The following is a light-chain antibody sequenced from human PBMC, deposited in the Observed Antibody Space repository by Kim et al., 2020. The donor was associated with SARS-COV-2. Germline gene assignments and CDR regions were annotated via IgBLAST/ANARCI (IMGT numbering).Light chain of an antibody. J-gene: IGLJ3*02. CDR1: SLRSYY. V-gene: IGLV3-19*01. CDR3: KSRDNSGNHVV. CDR2: GKN. Sequence: SSALTQDPAVSVALGQTVKITCQGDSLRSYYASWYQQKPGQAPVLVIYGKNSRPSEIPDRFSGSSSGNTASLTITGTQAEDEADYYCKSRDNSGNHVVFGGGTKLTVL.